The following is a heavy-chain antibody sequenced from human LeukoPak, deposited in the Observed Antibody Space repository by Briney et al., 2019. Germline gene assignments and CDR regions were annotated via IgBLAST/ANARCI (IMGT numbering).Heavy chain of an antibody. CDR1: GFTFSSYA. J-gene: IGHJ5*02. D-gene: IGHD3-10*01. CDR3: VKSIGVGSGSFPFDP. Sequence: PGGSLRLSCSASGFTFSSYAMHWVRQAPGKGLEYVSAISSNGGSTYYADSVKGRFTISRDNSKNTLYLQMSSLRAEDTAVYYRVKSIGVGSGSFPFDPWGQGTLVTVSS. CDR2: ISSNGGST. V-gene: IGHV3-64D*06.